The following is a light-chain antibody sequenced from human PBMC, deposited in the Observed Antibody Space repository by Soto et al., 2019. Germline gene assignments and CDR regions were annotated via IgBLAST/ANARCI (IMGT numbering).Light chain of an antibody. CDR3: QTWGTGILV. Sequence: QLVLTQSPSASASLGASVKITCTLSSGHSYYAIAWHQQQPEKGPRYLMKVNSDGSHNKGDGIPDRFSGSSSGAERYLIISSLQSEDEADYYCQTWGTGILVFGTGTKLTVL. CDR2: VNSDGSH. J-gene: IGLJ1*01. CDR1: SGHSYYA. V-gene: IGLV4-69*01.